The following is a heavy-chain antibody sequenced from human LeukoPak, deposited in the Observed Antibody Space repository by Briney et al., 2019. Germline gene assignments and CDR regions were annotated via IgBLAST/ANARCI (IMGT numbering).Heavy chain of an antibody. D-gene: IGHD6-13*01. Sequence: GGSLRLSCAASGFTFDDYAMHWVRQAPGKGLEWVSGISWNSGSIGYADSVKGRFTISRDNAKNSLYLQMNSLRAEDTALYYCARESSSSPTGYWGQGTLVTVSS. CDR2: ISWNSGSI. J-gene: IGHJ4*02. CDR3: ARESSSSPTGY. V-gene: IGHV3-9*01. CDR1: GFTFDDYA.